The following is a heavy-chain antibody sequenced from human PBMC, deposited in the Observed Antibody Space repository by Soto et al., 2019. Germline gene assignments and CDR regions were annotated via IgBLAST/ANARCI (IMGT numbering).Heavy chain of an antibody. CDR3: VRDGTKTLRDWFDP. Sequence: SETLSLTYTVSGASISGYYWSWIRKSAGKGLEWIGRIYATGTTDYNPSLKSRVMMSVDTSKKQFSLKLRSVTAADTAVYYCVRDGTKTLRDWFDPWGQGISVTVSS. CDR2: IYATGTT. D-gene: IGHD1-1*01. CDR1: GASISGYY. J-gene: IGHJ5*02. V-gene: IGHV4-4*07.